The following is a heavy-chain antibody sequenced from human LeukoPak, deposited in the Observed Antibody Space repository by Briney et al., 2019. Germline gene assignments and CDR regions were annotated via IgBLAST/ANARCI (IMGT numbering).Heavy chain of an antibody. CDR2: INPNSGGT. CDR3: ARGYSGYDSGNWFDP. V-gene: IGHV1-2*02. D-gene: IGHD5-12*01. Sequence: GASVKVSCKASGYTFTGYYMHWVRQAPGQGLEWMGWINPNSGGTNYAQKFQGRVTMTRDTSISTAYMELSRLRSDDTAVYYCARGYSGYDSGNWFDPWGQGTLVTVSS. J-gene: IGHJ5*02. CDR1: GYTFTGYY.